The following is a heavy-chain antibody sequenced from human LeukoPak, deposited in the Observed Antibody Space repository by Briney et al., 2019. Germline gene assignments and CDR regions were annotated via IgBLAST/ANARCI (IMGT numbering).Heavy chain of an antibody. CDR1: GFTFSSYS. V-gene: IGHV3-48*01. CDR2: ISSSSNTI. D-gene: IGHD3-10*01. J-gene: IGHJ4*02. CDR3: ARVGIHYYGSGSYYKFDY. Sequence: GGSLRLSCAASGFTFSSYSMNWVRQAPGKGLEWVSYISSSSNTIYYADSVKGRFTISRDNAKNSLYLQMNSLRAEDTAVYYCARVGIHYYGSGSYYKFDYWGQGTLVTVSS.